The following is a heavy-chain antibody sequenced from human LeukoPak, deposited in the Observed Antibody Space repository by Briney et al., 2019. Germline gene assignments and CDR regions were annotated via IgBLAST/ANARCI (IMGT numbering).Heavy chain of an antibody. CDR2: IYNSGST. D-gene: IGHD3-16*02. CDR3: ARLLPSPKRLRLGELSLYHYYMDV. V-gene: IGHV4-38-2*01. J-gene: IGHJ6*03. Sequence: SETLSLTCAVSGYSISSGYYWGWIRQPPGKGLEWIGSIYNSGSTYYNPSLKSRVTISVDTSKNQFSLKLSSVTAADTAVYYCARLLPSPKRLRLGELSLYHYYMDVWGKGTTVTVSS. CDR1: GYSISSGYY.